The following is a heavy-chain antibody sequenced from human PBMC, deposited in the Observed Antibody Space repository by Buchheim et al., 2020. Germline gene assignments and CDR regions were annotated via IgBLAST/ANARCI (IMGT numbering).Heavy chain of an antibody. Sequence: QVQLQESGPGLVKPSQTLSLTCTVSGGSISSGGYYWSWIRQHPGKGLEWIGYTYYSGSTYYNPSLKSRVHISVATFKNQFSLKLSSVTAADTAVYYCAREAYCGGDCYLFDYWGQGTL. CDR2: TYYSGST. D-gene: IGHD2-21*02. CDR3: AREAYCGGDCYLFDY. V-gene: IGHV4-31*03. J-gene: IGHJ4*02. CDR1: GGSISSGGYY.